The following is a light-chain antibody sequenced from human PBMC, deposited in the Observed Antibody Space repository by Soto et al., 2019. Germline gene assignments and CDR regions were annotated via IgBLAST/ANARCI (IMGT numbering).Light chain of an antibody. Sequence: EILMTQSPVTLSVSPGARATLSCRASQSVSSNLAWYQQKPGQAPSLLIYGASSRATGTPDRFSGSGSGTDFTLTINRLEPEDFALYYCQQYGSSPPTFGQGTKVDI. CDR1: QSVSSN. CDR2: GAS. CDR3: QQYGSSPPT. V-gene: IGKV3-20*01. J-gene: IGKJ1*01.